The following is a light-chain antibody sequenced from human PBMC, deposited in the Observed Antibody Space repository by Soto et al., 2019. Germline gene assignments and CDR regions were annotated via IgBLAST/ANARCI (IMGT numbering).Light chain of an antibody. CDR3: SSYTSSSTPV. CDR2: DVS. V-gene: IGLV2-14*01. J-gene: IGLJ2*01. Sequence: QSVLTQPASVSGSPGQSITISCTGTSSDVGGYKFVSWYQQHPGKAPKLLIYDVSNRPSGISNRFSGSKSGNTASLTISGLQAEDEADYYRSSYTSSSTPVFGGGTQLTVL. CDR1: SSDVGGYKF.